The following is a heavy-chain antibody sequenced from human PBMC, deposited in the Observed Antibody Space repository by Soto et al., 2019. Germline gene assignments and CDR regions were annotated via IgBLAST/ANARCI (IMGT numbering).Heavy chain of an antibody. CDR2: ISSSSSYT. D-gene: IGHD4-17*01. CDR3: ARRKGGDYVGDWYFDL. V-gene: IGHV3-11*05. Sequence: QVQLVESGGGLVKPGGSLRLSCAASGFTFSDYYMSWIRQAPGKGLEWVSYISSSSSYTNYADSVKGRFTISRDNAKNSLYLQMNSLRAEDTAVYYCARRKGGDYVGDWYFDLWGRGTLVTVSS. J-gene: IGHJ2*01. CDR1: GFTFSDYY.